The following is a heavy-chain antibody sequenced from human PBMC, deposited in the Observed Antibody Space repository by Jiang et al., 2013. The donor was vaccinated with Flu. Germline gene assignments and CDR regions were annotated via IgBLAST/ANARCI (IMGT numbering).Heavy chain of an antibody. D-gene: IGHD5-12*01. CDR2: IKKDGSEE. J-gene: IGHJ4*02. Sequence: RLSCVVSGLTFGDYWMNWVRLPPGKGLEWVANIKKDGSEEEYVGSVKGRFTISRDNARNTLYLQMNNLRAEDTGVYYCAGGMGWLIDFWGQGTQVTVSS. CDR1: GLTFGDYW. CDR3: AGGMGWLIDF. V-gene: IGHV3-7*04.